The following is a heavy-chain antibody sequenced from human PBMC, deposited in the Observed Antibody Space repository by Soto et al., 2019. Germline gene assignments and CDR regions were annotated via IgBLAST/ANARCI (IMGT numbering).Heavy chain of an antibody. V-gene: IGHV3-13*04. CDR3: ARAFITVVLDY. Sequence: EVQLVESGGGLVQPGGSLRLSCAASGFTFSSYDMHWVRQVTGKGLEWVSAIGTAGDAYYPNSVKGRFTISRENAKNALYLQMNSLRAGDKAVYYCARAFITVVLDYWGQVTLVTVSS. J-gene: IGHJ4*02. CDR1: GFTFSSYD. CDR2: IGTAGDA. D-gene: IGHD2-15*01.